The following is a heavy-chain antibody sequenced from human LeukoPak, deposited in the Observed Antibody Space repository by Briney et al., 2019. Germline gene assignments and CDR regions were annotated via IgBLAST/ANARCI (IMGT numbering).Heavy chain of an antibody. CDR2: IIPIFGTA. V-gene: IGHV1-69*13. D-gene: IGHD3-3*01. CDR1: GGTFSSYA. Sequence: SVKVSCKTSGGTFSSYAISWVRQAPGQGLEWMGGIIPIFGTANYAQKFQGRVTITADESTSTAYMELSSLRSEDTAVYYCARDMDRGAYYDFWSGYLGMDVWGQGTTVTVSS. CDR3: ARDMDRGAYYDFWSGYLGMDV. J-gene: IGHJ6*02.